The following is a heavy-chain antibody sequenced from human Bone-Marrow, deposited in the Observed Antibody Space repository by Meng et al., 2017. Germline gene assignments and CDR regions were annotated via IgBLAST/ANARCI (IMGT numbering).Heavy chain of an antibody. CDR3: AKRWSDTSSWSAFDN. CDR2: INADGTKT. Sequence: GESLKISCAASGFTFSDYWMHWVRQAPGKGLVWVSRINADGTKTDYADSVKGRFTISRDNTKNTVFLQGSSLRAEDTAVYYCAKRWSDTSSWSAFDNWGRGTLVTVSS. J-gene: IGHJ4*02. V-gene: IGHV3-74*01. D-gene: IGHD2-15*01. CDR1: GFTFSDYW.